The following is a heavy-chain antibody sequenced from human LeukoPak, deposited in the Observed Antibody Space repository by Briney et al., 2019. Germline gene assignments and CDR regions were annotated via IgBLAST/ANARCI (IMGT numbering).Heavy chain of an antibody. CDR2: ISGSGGST. V-gene: IGHV3-23*01. CDR3: AKVNSLAVAGTVDY. J-gene: IGHJ4*02. Sequence: PGGSLRLSCAASGFTFSSYAMSWVRQAPGKGLEWVSAISGSGGSTYYADSVKGRFTISRDNSKNTLYLQMNSLRAEDTAVYYCAKVNSLAVAGTVDYWGQGTLVTVSS. CDR1: GFTFSSYA. D-gene: IGHD6-19*01.